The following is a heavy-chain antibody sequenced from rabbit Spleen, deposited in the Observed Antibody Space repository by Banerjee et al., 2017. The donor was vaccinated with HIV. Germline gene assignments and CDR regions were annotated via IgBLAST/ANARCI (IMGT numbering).Heavy chain of an antibody. D-gene: IGHD2-1*01. J-gene: IGHJ6*01. CDR1: GFTLNSYW. CDR2: IATGSSGRI. V-gene: IGHV1S45*01. Sequence: QEQLVESGGGLVKPEGTLTLTCTASGFTLNSYWMCWVRQAPGKGLEWIACIATGSSGRIYYASWAKGRFTISKTSSTTMTLQMTSLTAADTAIYFCARGGVNDYLMGLWGPGTLVTVS. CDR3: ARGGVNDYLMGL.